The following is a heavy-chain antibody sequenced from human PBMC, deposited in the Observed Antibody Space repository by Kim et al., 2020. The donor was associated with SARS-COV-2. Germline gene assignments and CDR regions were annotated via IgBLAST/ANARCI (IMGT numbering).Heavy chain of an antibody. V-gene: IGHV4-39*01. CDR2: IYYSGST. CDR1: GGSISSSSYY. CDR3: ARHLRWGIAVAGGYYFDY. Sequence: SETLSLTCTVSGGSISSSSYYWGWIRQPPGKGLEWIGSIYYSGSTYYNPSLKSRVTISVDTSKNKFSLKLSSVTAADTAVYYCARHLRWGIAVAGGYYFDYWGQGTLVTVSS. J-gene: IGHJ4*02. D-gene: IGHD6-19*01.